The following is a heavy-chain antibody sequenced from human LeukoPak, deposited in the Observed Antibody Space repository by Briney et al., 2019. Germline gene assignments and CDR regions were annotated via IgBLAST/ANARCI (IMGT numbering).Heavy chain of an antibody. CDR3: ATRLGEFSSRDAFNI. V-gene: IGHV1-24*01. CDR2: FSPGDGET. J-gene: IGHJ3*02. D-gene: IGHD3-16*02. Sequence: GASVKVSCKVSGYSLTELSMHWVRQAPGKGLEWVGGFSPGDGETIYALRLQGRVTMTEATSTDTAYMELRSLTYEDTAVYYCATRLGEFSSRDAFNIWGQGTMVTVSS. CDR1: GYSLTELS.